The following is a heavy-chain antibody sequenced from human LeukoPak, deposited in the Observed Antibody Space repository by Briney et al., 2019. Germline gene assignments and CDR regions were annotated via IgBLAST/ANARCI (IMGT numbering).Heavy chain of an antibody. V-gene: IGHV3-23*01. Sequence: PGGSLRLSCAASGFTFSSYAMSWVRQAPGKGLEWVSAISGSGGSTYYADSVKGRFTISRDNSKNTLYLQMNSLRAEDTAVYYCARDFIIYSYGYYYYMDVWGKGTTVTVSS. CDR3: ARDFIIYSYGYYYYMDV. J-gene: IGHJ6*03. CDR2: ISGSGGST. D-gene: IGHD5-18*01. CDR1: GFTFSSYA.